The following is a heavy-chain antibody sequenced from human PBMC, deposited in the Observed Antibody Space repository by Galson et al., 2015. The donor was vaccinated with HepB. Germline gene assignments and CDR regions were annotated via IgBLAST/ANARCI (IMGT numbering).Heavy chain of an antibody. V-gene: IGHV1-18*01. Sequence: CKASGFSLINYGISWVRQAPGQGLEWMGWINIYNNNKDYAQKFQGRVTVTTDTSTNTAYMELTSLISDDTAVYYCARARYSTSPPDYWGPGTLVTVSS. D-gene: IGHD3-16*02. CDR2: INIYNNNK. CDR3: ARARYSTSPPDY. CDR1: GFSLINYG. J-gene: IGHJ4*02.